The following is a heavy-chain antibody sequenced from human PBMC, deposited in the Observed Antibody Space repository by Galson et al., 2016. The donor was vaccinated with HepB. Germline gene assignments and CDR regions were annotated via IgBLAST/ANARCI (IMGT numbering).Heavy chain of an antibody. V-gene: IGHV3-30*03. D-gene: IGHD5-18*01. CDR3: ASDPRQWQRGYNYGFEY. CDR1: GFTFSTYG. Sequence: SLRLSCAAPGFTFSTYGMHWVRQAPGKGLEWVAVISYDGDTEYHADSVKGRFTISRDNSKNTLYLQMHRLRFEDTAVYYCASDPRQWQRGYNYGFEYWGQGTLVSVSS. CDR2: ISYDGDTE. J-gene: IGHJ4*02.